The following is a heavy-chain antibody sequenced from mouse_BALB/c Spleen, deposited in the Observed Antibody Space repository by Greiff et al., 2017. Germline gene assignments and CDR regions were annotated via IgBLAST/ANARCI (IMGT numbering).Heavy chain of an antibody. D-gene: IGHD2-4*01. CDR2: IDPANGNT. CDR1: GFNIKDTY. J-gene: IGHJ2*01. V-gene: IGHV14-3*02. CDR3: ARGDMITLDY. Sequence: VHVKQSGAELVKPGASVKLSCTASGFNIKDTYMHWVKQRPEQGLEWIGRIDPANGNTKYDPKFQGKATITADTSSNTAYLQLSSLTSEDTAVYYCARGDMITLDYWGQGTTLTVSS.